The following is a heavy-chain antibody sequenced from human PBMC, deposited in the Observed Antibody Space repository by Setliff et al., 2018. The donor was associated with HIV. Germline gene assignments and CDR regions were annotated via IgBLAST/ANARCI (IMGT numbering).Heavy chain of an antibody. CDR1: GGSVSSGSYY. J-gene: IGHJ4*02. V-gene: IGHV4-61*01. CDR3: ARYSPRGYTLTGPY. Sequence: SETLSLTCTVSGGSVSSGSYYWSWIRQPPGKGLEWIGYIYYSGSTQHNPSLKSRVTISLDTSKNQFSLKLTSVPAADTAVYYCARYSPRGYTLTGPYWGQGTLVTVSS. CDR2: IYYSGST. D-gene: IGHD6-25*01.